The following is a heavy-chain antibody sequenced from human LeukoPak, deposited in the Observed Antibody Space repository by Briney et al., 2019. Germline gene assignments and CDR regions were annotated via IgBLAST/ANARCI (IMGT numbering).Heavy chain of an antibody. CDR2: NNHSGST. V-gene: IGHV4-34*01. CDR1: GGSFSGYY. D-gene: IGHD6-13*01. Sequence: SETLSLTCAVYGGSFSGYYWSWIRQPPGKGLEWIGENNHSGSTNYNPSLKSRVTISVDTSKNQFSLKLSSVTAADTAVYYCARGRSSSWFDPWGQGTLVTVSS. J-gene: IGHJ5*02. CDR3: ARGRSSSWFDP.